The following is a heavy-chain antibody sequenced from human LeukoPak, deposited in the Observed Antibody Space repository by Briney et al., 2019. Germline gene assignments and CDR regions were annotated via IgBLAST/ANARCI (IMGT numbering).Heavy chain of an antibody. CDR3: ARDLLDWAGPDY. Sequence: PGGSLRLSCAASGFTFSSYAMHWVRQAPGKGLEWVAVISYDGSNKYYADSVKGRFTISRDNAKNSLYLQMNSLRAEDTAVYYCARDLLDWAGPDYWGQGTLVTVSS. J-gene: IGHJ4*02. D-gene: IGHD2-15*01. V-gene: IGHV3-30-3*01. CDR1: GFTFSSYA. CDR2: ISYDGSNK.